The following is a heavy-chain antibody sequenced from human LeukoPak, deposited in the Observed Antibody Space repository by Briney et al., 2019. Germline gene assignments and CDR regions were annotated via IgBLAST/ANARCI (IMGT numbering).Heavy chain of an antibody. Sequence: GGSLRLSCAAAGFTVSSNYMSWVRQAPGKGLEWVSVVYSAGSTYYADSVKGRFTISRDNSKNTLYLQMNSLRAEDTAVYYCAREDPYHYDSSGYYFDYWGQGTLVPVSS. CDR3: AREDPYHYDSSGYYFDY. CDR1: GFTVSSNY. D-gene: IGHD3-22*01. CDR2: VYSAGST. V-gene: IGHV3-53*01. J-gene: IGHJ4*02.